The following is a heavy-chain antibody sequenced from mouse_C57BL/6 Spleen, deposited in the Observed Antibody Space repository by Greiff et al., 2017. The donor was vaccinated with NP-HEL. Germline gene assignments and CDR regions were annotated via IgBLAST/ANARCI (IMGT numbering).Heavy chain of an antibody. CDR1: GYTFTDYE. Sequence: QVQLQQSGAELVRPGASVTLSCKASGYTFTDYEMHWVKPTPVNDLEWIGAIDPETGGTAYNQKVKGKAILTADKSSTTAYMELRTLTSEDSAVYYCTRPYSNYECFAYWGQGTLVTVSA. D-gene: IGHD2-5*01. CDR3: TRPYSNYECFAY. J-gene: IGHJ3*01. CDR2: IDPETGGT. V-gene: IGHV1-15*01.